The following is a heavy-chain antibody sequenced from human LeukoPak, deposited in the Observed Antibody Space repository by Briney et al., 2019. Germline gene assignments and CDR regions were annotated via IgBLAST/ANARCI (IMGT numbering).Heavy chain of an antibody. D-gene: IGHD4-11*01. CDR3: ARALYSNYVRALYYFDF. CDR1: GYTFITYG. Sequence: AASVKVPFKASGYTFITYGITWVRQAPGQGLEWMGGISTYDGNTNYAQKFQGRVTMTTDTSTSTAYMELRSLRSDDTAVYYCARALYSNYVRALYYFDFWGQGMLVTVSS. CDR2: ISTYDGNT. J-gene: IGHJ4*02. V-gene: IGHV1-18*01.